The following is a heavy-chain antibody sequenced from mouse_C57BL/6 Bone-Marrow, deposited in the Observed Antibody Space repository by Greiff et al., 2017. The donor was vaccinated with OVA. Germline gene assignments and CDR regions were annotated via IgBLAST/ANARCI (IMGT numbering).Heavy chain of an antibody. CDR3: ARRDYEDY. CDR2: IYPGDGDT. J-gene: IGHJ2*01. D-gene: IGHD1-1*01. V-gene: IGHV1-82*01. Sequence: VQLQQSGPELVKPGASVKISCKASGYAFSSSWMNWVKQRPGKGLEWIGRIYPGDGDTNYNGKFKGKATLTADKSSSTAYMQLSSLTSEDSAVYFCARRDYEDYWGQGTTLTVSS. CDR1: GYAFSSSW.